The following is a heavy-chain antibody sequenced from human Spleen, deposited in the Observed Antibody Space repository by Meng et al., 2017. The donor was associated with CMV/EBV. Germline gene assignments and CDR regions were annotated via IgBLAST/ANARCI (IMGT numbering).Heavy chain of an antibody. Sequence: GESLKISCAASGFTFSSYSMNWVRQAPGKGLEWVSHIGSGGSPIYYADSVKGRFTISRDNAKNSLYLQMNSLRAEDTADYYCARSYFDFWSSYFDYWGQGMLVTVSS. D-gene: IGHD3-3*01. CDR3: ARSYFDFWSSYFDY. V-gene: IGHV3-48*04. J-gene: IGHJ4*02. CDR2: IGSGGSPI. CDR1: GFTFSSYS.